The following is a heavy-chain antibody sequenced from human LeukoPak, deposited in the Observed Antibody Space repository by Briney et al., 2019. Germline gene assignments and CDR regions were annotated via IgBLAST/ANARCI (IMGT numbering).Heavy chain of an antibody. CDR3: ATLTYSSSTPGYYYYYYMDV. CDR1: GYTLTELS. J-gene: IGHJ6*03. Sequence: ASVKVSCKVSGYTLTELSMHWVRQAPGKGLEWMGGFDPEDGETIYAQKFQGRVTMTEDTSTDTAYMELSSLRSEDTAAYYCATLTYSSSTPGYYYYYYMDVWGKGTTVTVSS. V-gene: IGHV1-24*01. CDR2: FDPEDGET. D-gene: IGHD6-6*01.